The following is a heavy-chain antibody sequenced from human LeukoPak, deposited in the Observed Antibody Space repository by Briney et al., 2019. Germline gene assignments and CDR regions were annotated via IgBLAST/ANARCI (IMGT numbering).Heavy chain of an antibody. CDR3: ARKGIPYGSGPNPTRLVRTRHNWFDP. V-gene: IGHV4-34*01. CDR1: GGSFSGYY. Sequence: NTSETLSLTCAVYGGSFSGYYWSWIRQPPGKGLEWIGEINHSGSTNYNPSLKSRVTISVDTSKNQFSLKLSSVTAADTAVYYCARKGIPYGSGPNPTRLVRTRHNWFDPWGQGTLVTVSS. D-gene: IGHD3-10*01. J-gene: IGHJ5*02. CDR2: INHSGST.